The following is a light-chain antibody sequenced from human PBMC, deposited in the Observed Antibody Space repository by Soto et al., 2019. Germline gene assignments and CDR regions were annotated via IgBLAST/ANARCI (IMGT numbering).Light chain of an antibody. V-gene: IGKV3-11*01. CDR2: DAS. J-gene: IGKJ2*01. CDR3: QQRSHWPYT. CDR1: QSVSSY. Sequence: EIVLTQSPANLSLSPGERATLSCRASQSVSSYLAWYQQKPGQSPRLLIYDASNRATGIPARFSGSGSGTYFTLTSSSLEPEDFAVYYCQQRSHWPYTFGQGTKLEIK.